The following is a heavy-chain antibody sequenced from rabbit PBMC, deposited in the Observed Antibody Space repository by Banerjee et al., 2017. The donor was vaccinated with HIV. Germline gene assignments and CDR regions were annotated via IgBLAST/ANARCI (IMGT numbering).Heavy chain of an antibody. J-gene: IGHJ4*01. CDR3: ARDLAGVIGWNFNL. CDR2: IYTGSSSNT. CDR1: GFSFSNKYV. V-gene: IGHV1S45*01. Sequence: QEQLEESGGDLVKPEGSLTLTCTASGFSFSNKYVMCWVRQAPGKGLEWIACIYTGSSSNTYYASWAKGRFTISKTSSTTVTLQMTSLTAADTATYFCARDLAGVIGWNFNLWGQGTLVTVS. D-gene: IGHD4-1*01.